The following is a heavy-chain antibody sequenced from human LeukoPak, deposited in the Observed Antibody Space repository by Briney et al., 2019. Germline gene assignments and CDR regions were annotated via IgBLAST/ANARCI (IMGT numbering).Heavy chain of an antibody. Sequence: ASVKVSCKASGYXFTGNYIHWVRQAPGQGLEWMGWINPRSGGTNYAQKFQGRVTMTRDTSITTAYMELSRLRSDDTAVYYCVKMHYDFWSAFHIWGQGTMVTVSS. J-gene: IGHJ3*02. V-gene: IGHV1-2*02. D-gene: IGHD3-3*01. CDR1: GYXFTGNY. CDR3: VKMHYDFWSAFHI. CDR2: INPRSGGT.